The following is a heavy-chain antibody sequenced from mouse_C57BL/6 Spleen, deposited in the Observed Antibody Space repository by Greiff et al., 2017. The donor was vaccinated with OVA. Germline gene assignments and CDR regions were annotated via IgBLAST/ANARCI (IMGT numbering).Heavy chain of an antibody. CDR2: ISYDGSN. V-gene: IGHV3-6*01. CDR3: ANYYYGSPFAY. CDR1: GYSITSGYY. J-gene: IGHJ3*01. Sequence: EVQLQQSGPGLVKPSQSLSLTCSVTGYSITSGYYWNWIRQFPGNKLEWMGYISYDGSNNYNPSLKNRISITRDTSKNQFFLKLNSVTTEDTATYYCANYYYGSPFAYWGQGTLVTVSA. D-gene: IGHD1-1*01.